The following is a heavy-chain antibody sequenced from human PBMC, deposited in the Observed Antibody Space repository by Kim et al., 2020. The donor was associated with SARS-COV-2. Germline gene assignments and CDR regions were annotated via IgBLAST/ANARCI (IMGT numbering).Heavy chain of an antibody. V-gene: IGHV4-39*01. CDR2: IYYSGST. J-gene: IGHJ4*02. CDR1: GGSISSSSYY. D-gene: IGHD6-13*01. Sequence: SETLSLTCTVSGGSISSSSYYWGWIRQPPGKGLEWIGSIYYSGSTYYNPSLKSRVTISVDTSKNQFSLKLSSVTAADTAVYYCARRIAANRRRGDPGRGRIDYWGQGTLVTVSS. CDR3: ARRIAANRRRGDPGRGRIDY.